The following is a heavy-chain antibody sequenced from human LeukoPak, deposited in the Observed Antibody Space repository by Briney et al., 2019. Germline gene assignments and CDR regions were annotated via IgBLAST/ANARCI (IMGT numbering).Heavy chain of an antibody. CDR1: GFTFSSYA. D-gene: IGHD5-12*01. CDR3: AAGSGYDYVSIDY. CDR2: ISGSGGST. Sequence: GGSLRLSCAASGFTFSSYAMSWVRQAPGKGLEWVSAISGSGGSTYYADSVKGRFTISRDNSKNTLYLQMNSLRAEDTAVYYCAAGSGYDYVSIDYWGQGTLVTVSS. J-gene: IGHJ4*02. V-gene: IGHV3-23*01.